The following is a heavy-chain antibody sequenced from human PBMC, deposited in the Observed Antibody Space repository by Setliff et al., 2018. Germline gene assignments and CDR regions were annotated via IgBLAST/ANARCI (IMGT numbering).Heavy chain of an antibody. V-gene: IGHV1-18*01. Sequence: ASVKVSCKTSDYILTSYGLSWVRQAPGQGLDWMGWISTYNGNTKYAQSLQGRLTLTTDISTSTAYMELGSLTTDDTAVYYCARVESMVRGKSILRHFDYWGQGIQVTVSS. J-gene: IGHJ4*02. CDR1: DYILTSYG. CDR3: ARVESMVRGKSILRHFDY. CDR2: ISTYNGNT. D-gene: IGHD3-10*01.